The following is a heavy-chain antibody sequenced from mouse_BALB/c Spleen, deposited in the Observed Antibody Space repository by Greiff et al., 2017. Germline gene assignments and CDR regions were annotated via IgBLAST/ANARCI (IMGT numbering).Heavy chain of an antibody. J-gene: IGHJ2*01. D-gene: IGHD2-14*01. CDR3: ARSLYYRYGYFDY. V-gene: IGHV3-8*02. CDR2: ISYSGST. Sequence: EVKLVESGPSLVKPSQTLSLTCSVTGDSITSGYWNWIRKFPGNKLEYMGYISYSGSTYYNPSLKSRISITRDTSKNQYYLQLNSVTTEDTATYYCARSLYYRYGYFDYWGQGTTLTVSS. CDR1: GDSITSGY.